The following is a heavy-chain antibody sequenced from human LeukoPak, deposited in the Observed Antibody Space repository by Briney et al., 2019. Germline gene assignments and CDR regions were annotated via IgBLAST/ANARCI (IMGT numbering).Heavy chain of an antibody. D-gene: IGHD2-2*01. CDR2: ICHTGST. CDR3: ARAPDIVVVPAARDYYGMDV. V-gene: IGHV4-34*01. Sequence: SETLSLTCAVYGGSFSGYYWSWIRQPPGKGLEWIGEICHTGSTNYNPSLKSRVTISVDTSKNQFSLKLSSETAADTAVYYCARAPDIVVVPAARDYYGMDVWGQGTTVTVSS. J-gene: IGHJ6*02. CDR1: GGSFSGYY.